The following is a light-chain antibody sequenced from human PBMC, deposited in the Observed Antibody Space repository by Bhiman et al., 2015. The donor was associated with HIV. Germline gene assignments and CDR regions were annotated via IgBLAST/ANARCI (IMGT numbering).Light chain of an antibody. Sequence: SYELTQPPSVSVSPGQTASITCSGDKLGDRYAHWYQQKPGQSPVLVIYQDNKRPSGIPERFSGSNSGNTATLTISGAQAMDEADYYCQAWDSSTGVFGPGTRVTVL. CDR3: QAWDSSTGV. V-gene: IGLV3-1*01. CDR1: KLGDRY. J-gene: IGLJ1*01. CDR2: QDN.